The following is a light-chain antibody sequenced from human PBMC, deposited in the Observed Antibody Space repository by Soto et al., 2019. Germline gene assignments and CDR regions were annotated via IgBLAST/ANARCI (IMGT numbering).Light chain of an antibody. CDR3: CLYAGSYTLNV. Sequence: QSALTQPRSVSGSPGQSVTISCTGTSSDVGGYNYVSWYQQHPGKAPKLMIYDVSKRPSGVPDRFSGSKSGNTASLTISGLQAEDEADYYCCLYAGSYTLNVFGTGTQLTVL. CDR2: DVS. CDR1: SSDVGGYNY. V-gene: IGLV2-11*01. J-gene: IGLJ1*01.